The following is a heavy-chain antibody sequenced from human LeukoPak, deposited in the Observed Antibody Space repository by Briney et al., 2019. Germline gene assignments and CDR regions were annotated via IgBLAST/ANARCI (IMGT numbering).Heavy chain of an antibody. CDR2: INSDGSST. CDR3: ARGDSSTTSTTFDY. CDR1: GFTFSSHW. D-gene: IGHD6-13*01. J-gene: IGHJ4*02. V-gene: IGHV3-74*01. Sequence: GGSLRLSRAASGFTFSSHWMHWVRHAPGKGLVWVSRINSDGSSTNYADAVKGRFTISRDNAKNTLYVQMNSLRAEDTAVYYCARGDSSTTSTTFDYWGQGTLVTVSS.